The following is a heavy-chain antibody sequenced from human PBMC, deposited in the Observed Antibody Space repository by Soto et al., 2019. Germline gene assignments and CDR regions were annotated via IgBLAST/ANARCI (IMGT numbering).Heavy chain of an antibody. CDR2: ISAYNGNT. CDR1: GYTFTSYG. J-gene: IGHJ6*02. V-gene: IGHV1-18*01. D-gene: IGHD2-15*01. Sequence: SVKVSCNSSGYTFTSYGISWVRRAPGQGLEWMGWISAYNGNTNYAQKLQDRVTMTTDTSTGTAYMELRSLSSEDTAVYYCARDQCSGGSCFFLLRSLDFWGQGSTVTVSS. CDR3: ARDQCSGGSCFFLLRSLDF.